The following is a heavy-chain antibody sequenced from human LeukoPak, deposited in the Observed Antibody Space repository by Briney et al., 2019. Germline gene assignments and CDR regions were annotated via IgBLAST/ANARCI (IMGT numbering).Heavy chain of an antibody. Sequence: SETLSLTCTVSGGSISRSSFYWGWIRQPPGKGLEWIGSIYYSGSTYYNPSLKSRVTISVDTSKNQFSLKLSSVTASDTAVYYCASSPEGGYCSGGSCYHYPGFDYWGQGTLVTVSS. CDR1: GGSISRSSFY. CDR2: IYYSGST. J-gene: IGHJ4*02. CDR3: ASSPEGGYCSGGSCYHYPGFDY. D-gene: IGHD2-15*01. V-gene: IGHV4-39*01.